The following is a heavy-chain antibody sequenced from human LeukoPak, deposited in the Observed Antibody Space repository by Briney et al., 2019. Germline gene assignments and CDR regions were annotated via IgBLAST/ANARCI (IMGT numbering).Heavy chain of an antibody. J-gene: IGHJ3*02. D-gene: IGHD5-18*01. Sequence: PGGSLRLSCAASGFTFRSYGMHWVRQAPGKGLEWVAIIRYDGTNKYYADSVKGRFTISRDNSKNTLYLQMNSLRAEDTAVYYCARCVETAMTGCAFDIWGQGTMVTVSS. V-gene: IGHV3-30*02. CDR1: GFTFRSYG. CDR3: ARCVETAMTGCAFDI. CDR2: IRYDGTNK.